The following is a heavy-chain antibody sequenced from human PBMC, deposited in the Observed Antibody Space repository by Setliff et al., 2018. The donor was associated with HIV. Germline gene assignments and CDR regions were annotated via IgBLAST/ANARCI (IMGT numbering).Heavy chain of an antibody. Sequence: VASVKVSCKASGYTFSDYGISWVRQAPGQGLEWMGWVNPISGVTNDAQKFQGRVTMTRDTSITTAYMEMTKLTSDDTAVYYCAKNYFDTSGWSAVDYWGQGTLVTVSS. J-gene: IGHJ4*02. CDR2: VNPISGVT. D-gene: IGHD3-22*01. V-gene: IGHV1-2*02. CDR3: AKNYFDTSGWSAVDY. CDR1: GYTFSDYG.